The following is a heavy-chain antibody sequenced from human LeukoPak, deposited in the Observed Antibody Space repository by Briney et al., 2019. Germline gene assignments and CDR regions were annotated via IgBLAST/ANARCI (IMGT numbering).Heavy chain of an antibody. CDR2: IYTSGST. V-gene: IGHV4-61*02. D-gene: IGHD3-10*01. Sequence: SETLSLTCTVSGGSISSGSYYWSWIRQPAGKGVEWIGRIYTSGSTNYNPSLKSRVTISVDTSKNQFSLQLNSVTPEDTAVYYCARVGTTVRGVIFLDYWGQGTLVTVSS. J-gene: IGHJ4*02. CDR1: GGSISSGSYY. CDR3: ARVGTTVRGVIFLDY.